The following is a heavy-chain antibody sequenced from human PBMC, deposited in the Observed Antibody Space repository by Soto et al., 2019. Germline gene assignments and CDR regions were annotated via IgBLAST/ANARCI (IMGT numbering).Heavy chain of an antibody. Sequence: GGSLRLSCAASGFPFTKAWMTWVRQAPGKGLEWVGRIRSKTSSETREYAAPVKGRFTITRDDSKNMLYLEMNSLKIEDTGVYYCTTDGFTGIVGIWGQGTMVTVSS. CDR3: TTDGFTGIVGI. D-gene: IGHD3-22*01. V-gene: IGHV3-15*01. CDR2: IRSKTSSETR. J-gene: IGHJ3*02. CDR1: GFPFTKAW.